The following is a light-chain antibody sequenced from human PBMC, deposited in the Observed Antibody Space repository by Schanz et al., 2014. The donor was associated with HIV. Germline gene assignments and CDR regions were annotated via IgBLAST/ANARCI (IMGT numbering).Light chain of an antibody. J-gene: IGLJ3*02. CDR3: TSYTTNRTVA. CDR2: DVS. V-gene: IGLV2-14*03. Sequence: QSALTQPPSASGSPGQSVTISCTGTSSDVGGYNYVAWYQQHPGKAPKLMIYDVSDRPSGVSARFSGSKSANTASLAISGLQADDEGDYYCTSYTTNRTVAFGGGTKLTVL. CDR1: SSDVGGYNY.